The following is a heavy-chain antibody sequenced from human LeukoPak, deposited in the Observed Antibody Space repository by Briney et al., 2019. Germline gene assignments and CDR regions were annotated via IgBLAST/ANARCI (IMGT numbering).Heavy chain of an antibody. D-gene: IGHD4-17*01. CDR2: ISDSFRIT. Sequence: GGSLRLSCAASGFPFSSYAMSWVRQPPGKGLECISTISDSFRITDDADSVKGRFTISRGNSKNTLYLQMITLKAEDTAVYYCSKRHGDYGRYWGQGNLVTVSS. CDR3: SKRHGDYGRY. CDR1: GFPFSSYA. V-gene: IGHV3-23*01. J-gene: IGHJ4*02.